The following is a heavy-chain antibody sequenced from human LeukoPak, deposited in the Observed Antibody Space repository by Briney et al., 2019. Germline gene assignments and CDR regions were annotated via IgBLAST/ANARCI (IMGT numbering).Heavy chain of an antibody. V-gene: IGHV3-7*01. Sequence: GGSLRLSCAASGFAFGSFSMGWVRQAPGKGLEYVAHIKEDESEIFYVASVKGRFTISRDNAKNSLYLQMNSLGAEDTAIYYCARTWTYARHWGQGALVTVSS. CDR3: ARTWTYARH. CDR1: GFAFGSFS. CDR2: IKEDESEI. D-gene: IGHD3/OR15-3a*01. J-gene: IGHJ4*02.